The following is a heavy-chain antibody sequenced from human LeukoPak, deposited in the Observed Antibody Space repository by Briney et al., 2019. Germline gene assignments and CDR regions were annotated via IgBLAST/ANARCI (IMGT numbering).Heavy chain of an antibody. CDR2: ISYSGST. Sequence: PSETLSLTCTVSGGSISSGSYYWGWIRQPPGKGLEWIGAISYSGSTYYNPSLKSRVTISEDTSKNQFSLKLSSVTAADTAVYYCARVDTAMVRILDWGQGTLVTVSS. D-gene: IGHD5-18*01. J-gene: IGHJ4*02. CDR3: ARVDTAMVRILD. V-gene: IGHV4-39*07. CDR1: GGSISSGSYY.